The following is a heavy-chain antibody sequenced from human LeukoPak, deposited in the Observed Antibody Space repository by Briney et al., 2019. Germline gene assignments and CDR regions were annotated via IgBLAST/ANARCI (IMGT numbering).Heavy chain of an antibody. CDR1: GGSISSSSYY. D-gene: IGHD6-13*01. J-gene: IGHJ4*02. CDR2: IYYSGST. Sequence: SETLSLTCTVSGGSISSSSYYWGWIRQPPGKGLEWIGSIYYSGSTYYNPSLKSRVTISVDTSKNQFSLKLSSVTAADTAVYYCQGGAAAAGRKVPGAKPVYYFDYWGQGTLVTASS. V-gene: IGHV4-39*01. CDR3: QGGAAAAGRKVPGAKPVYYFDY.